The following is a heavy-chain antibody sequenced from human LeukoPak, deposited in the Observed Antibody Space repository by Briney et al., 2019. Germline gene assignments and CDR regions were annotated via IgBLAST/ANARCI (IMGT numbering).Heavy chain of an antibody. CDR2: IYYSGGT. CDR1: GGSISSYY. Sequence: SQTLSLTCSVSGGSISSYYWSWIRQPPGKGLEWIGYIYYSGGTNYNPSLKSRVTISVDTSKSQFSLKMSSVTAADTAVYYCVRESRSSGYLTDWGQGTLVTVSS. D-gene: IGHD3-22*01. V-gene: IGHV4-59*01. J-gene: IGHJ4*02. CDR3: VRESRSSGYLTD.